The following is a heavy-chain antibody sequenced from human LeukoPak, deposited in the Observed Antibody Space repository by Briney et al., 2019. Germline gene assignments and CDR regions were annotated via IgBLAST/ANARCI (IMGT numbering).Heavy chain of an antibody. CDR1: GFTFSSYE. CDR2: ISSSGSTI. J-gene: IGHJ4*02. V-gene: IGHV3-48*03. CDR3: AGGAGWLIDY. Sequence: GGSLRLSCAASGFTFSSYEMNWVRQAPGKGLEWVSYISSSGSTIYYADSVKGRFTISRDNARNSLYLQMNSLRAEDTAMYYCAGGAGWLIDYWGQGVLVTVSS. D-gene: IGHD6-19*01.